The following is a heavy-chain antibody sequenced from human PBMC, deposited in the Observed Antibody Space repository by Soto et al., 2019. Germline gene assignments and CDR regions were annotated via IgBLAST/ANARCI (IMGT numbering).Heavy chain of an antibody. V-gene: IGHV4-39*01. Sequence: QLQLQESGPGLVKPSETLSPTCTVSGGSISSSSYYWGWIRQPPGKGLEWIGSIYYSGSTYYNPSLKSRVTISVDTSKNQFSLKLSSVTAADTAVYYCARLGSGDYVGYWGQGTLVTVSS. D-gene: IGHD3-10*01. CDR3: ARLGSGDYVGY. J-gene: IGHJ4*02. CDR2: IYYSGST. CDR1: GGSISSSSYY.